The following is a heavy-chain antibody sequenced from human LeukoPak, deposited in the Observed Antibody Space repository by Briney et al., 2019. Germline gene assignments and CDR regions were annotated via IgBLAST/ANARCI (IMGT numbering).Heavy chain of an antibody. CDR3: ARHSSSYYGTGFDY. D-gene: IGHD1-26*01. CDR1: GGSIISSSYY. Sequence: SETLSLTCTVSGGSIISSSYYWGWIRQPPGKGLEWIGSIYYSGSTYYNPSLKSRVPISVDTSKNQFSLKLSSVTAADTAVYYCARHSSSYYGTGFDYWGQGTLVSVSS. J-gene: IGHJ4*02. CDR2: IYYSGST. V-gene: IGHV4-39*01.